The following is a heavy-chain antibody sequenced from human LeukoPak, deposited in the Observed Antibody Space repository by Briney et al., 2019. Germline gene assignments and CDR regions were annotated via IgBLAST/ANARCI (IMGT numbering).Heavy chain of an antibody. D-gene: IGHD5-24*01. CDR1: GYSFTSYW. Sequence: GESLKISCKGSGYSFTSYWIGWVRQMPGKGLEWMGILYPGDSDTRYSPSFQGQVTVSADKSISTAYLQWSSLKASDTAMYYCARGSRRDGYNFDYWGQGTLVTVSS. J-gene: IGHJ4*02. V-gene: IGHV5-51*01. CDR2: LYPGDSDT. CDR3: ARGSRRDGYNFDY.